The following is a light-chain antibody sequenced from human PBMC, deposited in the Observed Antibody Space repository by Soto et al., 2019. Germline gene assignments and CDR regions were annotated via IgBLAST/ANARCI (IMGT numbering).Light chain of an antibody. V-gene: IGKV3-11*01. CDR2: DAS. CDR1: QSVSSY. CDR3: QQRSNWPRT. J-gene: IGKJ1*01. Sequence: EIVLTQSPATLSSALGERATLSCRASQSVSSYLAWYQQKPGQAPRLLIYDASDRATGIPARFSGSGSGTDFTLTISSLEPEDVAVYYCQQRSNWPRTVGQGTKVEIK.